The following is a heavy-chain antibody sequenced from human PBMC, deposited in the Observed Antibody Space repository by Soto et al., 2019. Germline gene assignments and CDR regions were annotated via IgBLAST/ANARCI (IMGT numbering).Heavy chain of an antibody. D-gene: IGHD3-22*01. Sequence: GGSLRLSCAASGFTFSSYAMHWVRQAPGKGLEWVAVISYDGSNKYYADSVKGRFTISRDNSKNTLYLQMNSLRTEDTAVYYCTRELCDSSASYGMDVWGQGTTVTVSS. V-gene: IGHV3-30-3*01. J-gene: IGHJ6*02. CDR1: GFTFSSYA. CDR3: TRELCDSSASYGMDV. CDR2: ISYDGSNK.